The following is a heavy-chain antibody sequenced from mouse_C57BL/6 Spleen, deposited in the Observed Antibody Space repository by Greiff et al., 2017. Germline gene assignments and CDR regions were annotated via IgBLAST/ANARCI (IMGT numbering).Heavy chain of an antibody. CDR1: GYTFTDYY. CDR2: INPYNGGT. Sequence: VQLMESGPVLVKPGASVKMSCKASGYTFTDYYMNWVKQSHGKSLEWIGVINPYNGGTSYNQKFKGKATLTVDKSSSTAYMELNSLTSEDSAVYYCARSGTAQATFDYWGQGTTLTVSS. D-gene: IGHD3-2*02. CDR3: ARSGTAQATFDY. J-gene: IGHJ2*01. V-gene: IGHV1-19*01.